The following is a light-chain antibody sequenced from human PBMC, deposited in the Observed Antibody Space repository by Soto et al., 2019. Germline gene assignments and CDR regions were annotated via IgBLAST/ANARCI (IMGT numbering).Light chain of an antibody. CDR3: LLSYNGARV. CDR1: TGAVTSNHH. Sequence: QAVVTQEPSLTVSPGGTVTLTCGSSTGAVTSNHHPYWFQQKAGQAPRTLIYDTSNKHSWPPARFSGSLLGDKAALTLSGAQPEDEAHYYCLLSYNGARVVGGGTKVTVL. J-gene: IGLJ2*01. CDR2: DTS. V-gene: IGLV7-46*01.